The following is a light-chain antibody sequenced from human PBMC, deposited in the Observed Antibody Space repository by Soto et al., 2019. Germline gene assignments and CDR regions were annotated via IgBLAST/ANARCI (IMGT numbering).Light chain of an antibody. V-gene: IGLV1-40*01. Sequence: QSALTQPPSVSGAPGQRVSISYTGSSSNIGAGYDVHWYKQLPGTAPKLLIYANSNRPSGVPDRFSGSKSGTSASLAITGLQADDEADYYCQSFDTSLNRVFGGGTQLTVL. CDR1: SSNIGAGYD. CDR2: ANS. J-gene: IGLJ2*01. CDR3: QSFDTSLNRV.